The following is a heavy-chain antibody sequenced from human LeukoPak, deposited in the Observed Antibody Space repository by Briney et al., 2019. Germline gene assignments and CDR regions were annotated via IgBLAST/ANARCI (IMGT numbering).Heavy chain of an antibody. Sequence: PGGSLRLSCAAWGLILSRYDMQGVREATGGGVECVSAMSRKGGSTYYANSVKGRFTISRDNSKNTLYLQMGSLRAEDMAVYYCARDRGDSSSWYRDYYYYYMDVWGKGTTVTVSS. CDR2: MSRKGGST. V-gene: IGHV3-64*01. J-gene: IGHJ6*03. CDR1: GLILSRYD. D-gene: IGHD6-13*01. CDR3: ARDRGDSSSWYRDYYYYYMDV.